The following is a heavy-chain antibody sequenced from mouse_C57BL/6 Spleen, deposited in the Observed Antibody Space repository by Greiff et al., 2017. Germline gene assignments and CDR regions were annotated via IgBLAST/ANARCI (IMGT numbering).Heavy chain of an antibody. Sequence: EVQLQQSGPELVKPGDSVKISCKASGYSFTGYFMNWVMQSHGKSLEWIGRINPYNGDTFYNQKFKGKATLTVDKSSSTAHMELRSLTSEDSAVYYCARGGSSYEGYFDVWGTGTTVTVSS. J-gene: IGHJ1*03. D-gene: IGHD1-1*01. CDR2: INPYNGDT. CDR1: GYSFTGYF. CDR3: ARGGSSYEGYFDV. V-gene: IGHV1-20*01.